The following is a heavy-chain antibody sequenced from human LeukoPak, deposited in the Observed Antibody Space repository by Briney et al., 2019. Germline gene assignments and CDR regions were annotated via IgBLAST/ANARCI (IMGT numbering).Heavy chain of an antibody. CDR3: ARVGQQLVRGAFDI. V-gene: IGHV4-30-2*01. CDR2: IYHSGST. D-gene: IGHD6-13*01. J-gene: IGHJ3*02. Sequence: PSQTLSLTCAVSGGSISSGGYSWSWIRQPPGKGLEWIGYIYHSGSTYYNPSLKSRVTISVDRSKNQFSLKLSSVTAADTAVYYCARVGQQLVRGAFDIWGQGTMVTVSS. CDR1: GGSISSGGYS.